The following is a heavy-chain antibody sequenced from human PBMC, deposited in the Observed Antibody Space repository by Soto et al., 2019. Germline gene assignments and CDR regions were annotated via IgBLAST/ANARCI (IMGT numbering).Heavy chain of an antibody. Sequence: GSLRLSCAASGFTFKNYAMMWVRQAPGKGLEWIGSVFYTGFTSYNPSLESRVSVSVDTSKNQFSLKVSGVSAADTAVYYCATSQKGYNWNYFDHWGQGALVTVSS. V-gene: IGHV4-59*04. CDR3: ATSQKGYNWNYFDH. CDR2: VFYTGFT. CDR1: GFTFKNYA. D-gene: IGHD1-20*01. J-gene: IGHJ4*02.